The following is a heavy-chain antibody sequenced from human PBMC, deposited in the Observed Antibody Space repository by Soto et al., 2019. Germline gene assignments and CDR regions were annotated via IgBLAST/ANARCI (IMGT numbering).Heavy chain of an antibody. D-gene: IGHD6-13*01. Sequence: PGGSLRLSCAASGFTFSSYGMHWVRQAPGKGLEWVAVISYDGSNKYYADSVKGRFTISRDNSKNTLYLQMNSLRAEDTAVYYCAIGAAAGPFDYWGQGTLVTVSS. CDR3: AIGAAAGPFDY. J-gene: IGHJ4*02. CDR2: ISYDGSNK. V-gene: IGHV3-30*03. CDR1: GFTFSSYG.